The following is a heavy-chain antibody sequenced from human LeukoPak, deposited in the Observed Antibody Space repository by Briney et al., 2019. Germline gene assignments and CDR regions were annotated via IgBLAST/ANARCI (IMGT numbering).Heavy chain of an antibody. CDR2: INWNGGST. V-gene: IGHV3-20*04. D-gene: IGHD6-13*01. J-gene: IGHJ4*02. CDR1: GFTFDDYG. Sequence: GGSLRLSCAASGFTFDDYGMSWVRHAPGKGLEWVSGINWNGGSTGYADSVKGRFTISRDNAKTSLYLQMNSLRAEDTALYYCARDSLGSSSWYGDYWGQGTLVTVSS. CDR3: ARDSLGSSSWYGDY.